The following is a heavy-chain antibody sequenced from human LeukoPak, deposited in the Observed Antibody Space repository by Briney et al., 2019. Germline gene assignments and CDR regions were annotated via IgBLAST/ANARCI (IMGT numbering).Heavy chain of an antibody. Sequence: SETLSLTCTVSGGSISSYYWSWIRQPPGKGLEWIGYIYYSGSTNYNPSLKSRVTISVDTSKNQFSLKLSSVTAADTAVYYCARPATLGGYFDLWGRGTLSLSPQ. CDR1: GGSISSYY. J-gene: IGHJ2*01. CDR2: IYYSGST. D-gene: IGHD3-10*01. CDR3: ARPATLGGYFDL. V-gene: IGHV4-59*08.